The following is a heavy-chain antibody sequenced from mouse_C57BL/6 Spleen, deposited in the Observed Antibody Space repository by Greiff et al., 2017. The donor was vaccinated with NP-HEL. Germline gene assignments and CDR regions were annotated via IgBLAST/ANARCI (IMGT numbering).Heavy chain of an antibody. CDR3: ARGLRSYAMDY. Sequence: QVQLQQSGPELVKPGASVKISCKASGYAFSSSWMNWVKQRPGKGLEWIGRIYPGDGDTNYNGKFKGKATLTADKSSSTAYMQLSSLTSEDSAVYFCARGLRSYAMDYWGQGTSVTVSS. V-gene: IGHV1-82*01. CDR2: IYPGDGDT. CDR1: GYAFSSSW. J-gene: IGHJ4*01. D-gene: IGHD2-4*01.